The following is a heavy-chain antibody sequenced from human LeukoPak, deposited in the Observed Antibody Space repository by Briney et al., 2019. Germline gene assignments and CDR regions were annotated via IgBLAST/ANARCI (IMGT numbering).Heavy chain of an antibody. CDR1: GFTFGDDY. J-gene: IGHJ4*02. V-gene: IGHV3-11*03. CDR2: ISNSGGYT. Sequence: GGSLRLSCAVSGFTFGDDYMSWIRQAPGQGLEWVSYISNSGGYTNYADSVAGRFTISRDNAENSLYLQMSSLRAEDTAVYYCARSREAGPCAYFDYWGQGTLVTVTS. D-gene: IGHD6-19*01. CDR3: ARSREAGPCAYFDY.